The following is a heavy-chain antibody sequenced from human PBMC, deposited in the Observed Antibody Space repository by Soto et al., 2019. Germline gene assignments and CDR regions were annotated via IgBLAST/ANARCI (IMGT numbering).Heavy chain of an antibody. V-gene: IGHV3-23*01. D-gene: IGHD3-9*01. CDR1: GFTFSNYA. J-gene: IGHJ4*02. Sequence: VQLLESGGGLVQPGGSLRLSCAASGFTFSNYAMSWVRQAPGKGLEWVSGMRNSGSRTYYADSVKGRFIISRDNTKNTLDLQMKCLRPEDTAVYYCAKSYFEISTGYFGDYWGQGTLFSVSS. CDR2: MRNSGSRT. CDR3: AKSYFEISTGYFGDY.